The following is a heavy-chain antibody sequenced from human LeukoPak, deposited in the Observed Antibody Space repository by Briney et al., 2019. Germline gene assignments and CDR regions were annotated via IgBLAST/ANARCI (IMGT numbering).Heavy chain of an antibody. CDR3: TRRYCTDGVCPFDY. Sequence: GGSLRLSCAASGFAFRNFWMSWVRQAPGKGLELVANTKQDGSGKYYVDSVEGRFTVSRDNAKNSLYLQMNSLRAEDTAVYYCTRRYCTDGVCPFDYWGQGTQVTVSS. J-gene: IGHJ4*02. CDR1: GFAFRNFW. D-gene: IGHD2-8*01. V-gene: IGHV3-7*01. CDR2: TKQDGSGK.